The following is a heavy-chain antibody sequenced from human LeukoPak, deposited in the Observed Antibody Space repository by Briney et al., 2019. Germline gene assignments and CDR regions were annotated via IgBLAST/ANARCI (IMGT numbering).Heavy chain of an antibody. CDR1: GDSISSYY. D-gene: IGHD1-26*01. V-gene: IGHV4-59*08. Sequence: SSETLSLTCAVSGDSISSYYWSWIRQPPGKGPEWIGYIYYSGSTRYNPSLKSRVTISVDTSKNQISLKLGSVTAADTAVYYCARHDVAGATTDYFQHWGQGTLVTVSS. J-gene: IGHJ1*01. CDR2: IYYSGST. CDR3: ARHDVAGATTDYFQH.